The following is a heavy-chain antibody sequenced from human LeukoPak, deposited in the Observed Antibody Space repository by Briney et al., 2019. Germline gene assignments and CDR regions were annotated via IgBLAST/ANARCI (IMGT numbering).Heavy chain of an antibody. CDR1: GFTFSSSA. J-gene: IGHJ4*02. CDR3: AKDLYDGSGYIRAFDY. D-gene: IGHD3-22*01. Sequence: AGGSLRLSCAASGFTFSSSAMSWVRQAPGKGLEWVSGISGSGGSTDFADSVKGRFTISRDNSKNTLFLQMNSLRAEDTAVYFCAKDLYDGSGYIRAFDYWGQGTLVTVSS. V-gene: IGHV3-23*01. CDR2: ISGSGGST.